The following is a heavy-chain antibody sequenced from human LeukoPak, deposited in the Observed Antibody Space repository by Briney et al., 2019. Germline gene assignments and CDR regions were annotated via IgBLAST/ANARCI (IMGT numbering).Heavy chain of an antibody. CDR3: ARENYFSFEY. CDR1: GGSISSYY. J-gene: IGHJ4*02. CDR2: IYYSGST. V-gene: IGHV4-59*01. Sequence: SETLSLTCPVSGGSISSYYWSWIRQPPGKGLEWIGYIYYSGSTNYNPSLKSRVTISVDTSKNQFSLKLSSVTAADTAVYYCARENYFSFEYWGQGALVTVSS. D-gene: IGHD3-16*01.